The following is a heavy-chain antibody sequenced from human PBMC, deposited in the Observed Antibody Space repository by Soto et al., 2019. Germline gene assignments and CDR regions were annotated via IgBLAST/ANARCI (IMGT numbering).Heavy chain of an antibody. CDR2: ISYDGSNK. D-gene: IGHD2-21*02. V-gene: IGHV3-30*18. Sequence: QPGGSLRLSCAASGFTFSSYGMHWVRQAPGKGLEWVAVISYDGSNKYYADSVKGRFTISRDNSKNTLYLQMNSLRAEDTAVYYCAKGDLYYYYGMDVWGQGTTVTVSS. CDR1: GFTFSSYG. CDR3: AKGDLYYYYGMDV. J-gene: IGHJ6*02.